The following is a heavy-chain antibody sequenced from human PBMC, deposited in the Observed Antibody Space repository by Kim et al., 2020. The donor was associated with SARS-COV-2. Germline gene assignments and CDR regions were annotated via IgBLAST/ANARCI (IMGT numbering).Heavy chain of an antibody. CDR1: GFTFGDHY. CDR3: AREGGL. J-gene: IGHJ4*02. D-gene: IGHD3-16*01. Sequence: GGSLRLSCAASGFTFGDHYMTWIRQAPGKGLEWISYISHSGGTIYYADSVKGRFTISRDNAKDSLYLQMNSLRVEDTAIYYCAREGGLWGQGTLVTVSS. V-gene: IGHV3-11*01. CDR2: ISHSGGTI.